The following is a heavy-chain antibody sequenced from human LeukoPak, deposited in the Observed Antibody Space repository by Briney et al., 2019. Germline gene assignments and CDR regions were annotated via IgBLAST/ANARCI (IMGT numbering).Heavy chain of an antibody. J-gene: IGHJ4*02. Sequence: GGSLRLSCAASGFTFESYAMHWVRQAPGKGLEYVSAISRNGGSTFYANSVKGRFTISRDNSKNTLYLQMGSLRAEDTAVYYCAKGDIVVVVAATPLYFDYWGQGTLVTVSS. V-gene: IGHV3-64*01. CDR3: AKGDIVVVVAATPLYFDY. CDR2: ISRNGGST. D-gene: IGHD2-15*01. CDR1: GFTFESYA.